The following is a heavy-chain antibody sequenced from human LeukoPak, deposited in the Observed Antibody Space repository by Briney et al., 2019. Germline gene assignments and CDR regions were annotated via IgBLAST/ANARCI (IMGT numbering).Heavy chain of an antibody. J-gene: IGHJ5*02. V-gene: IGHV4-39*07. Sequence: SETLSLTCTVSGGSISSSSYYWGWIRQPPGKGLEWIGSIYYSGSTYYNPSLKSRVTMSVDTSKNQFSLKLRSVTAADTAVYYCARGVRGVNYYSWFDPWGQGTLVTVSS. CDR2: IYYSGST. CDR3: ARGVRGVNYYSWFDP. D-gene: IGHD3-10*01. CDR1: GGSISSSSYY.